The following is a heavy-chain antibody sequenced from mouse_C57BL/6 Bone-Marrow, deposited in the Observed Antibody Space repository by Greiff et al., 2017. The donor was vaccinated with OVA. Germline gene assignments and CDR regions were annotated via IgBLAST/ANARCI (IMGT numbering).Heavy chain of an antibody. J-gene: IGHJ3*01. CDR1: GYTFTEYT. D-gene: IGHD2-5*01. V-gene: IGHV1-62-2*01. CDR3: ARHEVREYSNYGAWFAY. Sequence: QVHVKQSGAELVKPGASVKLSCKASGYTFTEYTIHWVKQRSGQGLEWIGWFYPGSGSIKYNEKFKDKATLTADKSSSTVYMELSRLTSEDSAVYFCARHEVREYSNYGAWFAYWGQGTLVTVSA. CDR2: FYPGSGSI.